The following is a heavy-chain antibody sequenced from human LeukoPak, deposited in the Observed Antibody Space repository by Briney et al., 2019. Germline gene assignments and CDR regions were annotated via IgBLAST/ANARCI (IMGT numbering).Heavy chain of an antibody. CDR3: AKFGRVVNDAFDI. CDR2: IYYSGST. J-gene: IGHJ3*02. V-gene: IGHV4-61*01. CDR1: GGSVSSGSYY. Sequence: PSETLSLTCTVSGGSVSSGSYYWSWIRQPPGKGLEWIGYIYYSGSTNYNPSLKSRVTISVDTSKNQFSLKLSSMTAADTAVYYCAKFGRVVNDAFDIWGQGTMVTVSS. D-gene: IGHD3-22*01.